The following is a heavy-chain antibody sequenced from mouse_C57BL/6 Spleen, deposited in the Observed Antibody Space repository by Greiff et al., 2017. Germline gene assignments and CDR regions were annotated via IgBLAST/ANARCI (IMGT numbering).Heavy chain of an antibody. D-gene: IGHD1-1*01. CDR3: ATIYYYGSSGFAY. CDR1: GYTFTSYW. Sequence: QVQLQQPGAELVRPGSSVKLSCKASGYTFTSYWMDWVKQRPGQGLEWIGNIYPSDSETHYNQKFKDKATLTVDKSSSTAYMQLSSLTSEDSAVYYCATIYYYGSSGFAYWGQGTLVTVSA. CDR2: IYPSDSET. J-gene: IGHJ3*01. V-gene: IGHV1-61*01.